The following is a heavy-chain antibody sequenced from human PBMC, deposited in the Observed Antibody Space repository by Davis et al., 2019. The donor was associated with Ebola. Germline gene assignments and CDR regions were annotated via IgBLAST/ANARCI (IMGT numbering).Heavy chain of an antibody. CDR2: IIPIFGTA. D-gene: IGHD1-26*01. V-gene: IGHV1-69*13. J-gene: IGHJ3*02. CDR3: ARSSGSYYDAFDI. CDR1: GYTFTSYG. Sequence: SVKVSCKASGYTFTSYGISWVRQAPGQGLEWMGGIIPIFGTANYAQKFQGRVTITADESTSTAYMELSSLRSEDTAVYYCARSSGSYYDAFDIWGQGTMVTVSS.